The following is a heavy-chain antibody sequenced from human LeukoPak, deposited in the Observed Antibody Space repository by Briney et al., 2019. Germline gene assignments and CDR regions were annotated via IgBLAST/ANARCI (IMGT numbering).Heavy chain of an antibody. D-gene: IGHD2-15*01. CDR3: ARGDCSGGSCPFI. Sequence: GASVKVSCRASGGTFSSYAISWVRQAPGQGLEWMGGIIPIFGTANYAQKFQGRVTITADESTSTAYMELSSLRSEDTAVYYCARGDCSGGSCPFIWGQGTLVTVSS. CDR2: IIPIFGTA. CDR1: GGTFSSYA. J-gene: IGHJ4*02. V-gene: IGHV1-69*13.